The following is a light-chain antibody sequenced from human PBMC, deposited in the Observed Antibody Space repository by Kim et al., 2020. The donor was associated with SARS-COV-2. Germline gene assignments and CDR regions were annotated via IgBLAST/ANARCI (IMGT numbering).Light chain of an antibody. V-gene: IGKV3-11*01. CDR2: DAS. Sequence: EIVLTQSPDTLSLSPGERATLSCRASQSVRSYLAWYQQKPGQAPRLLIYDASNRATGIPARFSGSGSGTDFTLTISSLEPEDFAVYYCQQRSNWPPTFGQGTKLEI. CDR1: QSVRSY. CDR3: QQRSNWPPT. J-gene: IGKJ2*01.